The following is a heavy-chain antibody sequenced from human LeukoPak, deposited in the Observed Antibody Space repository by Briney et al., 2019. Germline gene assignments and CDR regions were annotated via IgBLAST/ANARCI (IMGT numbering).Heavy chain of an antibody. CDR3: ARDIDGYYYGTIGSFWWFDY. D-gene: IGHD3-22*01. J-gene: IGHJ4*02. V-gene: IGHV3-7*01. CDR1: GFTFSTYW. Sequence: PGGSLRLSCAASGFTFSTYWMSWVRQAPGKGLEWVANIKQDGSEKYYVDSVKGRFTITRDNAKNSLYLQMNSLRAEDTAVYYCARDIDGYYYGTIGSFWWFDYWGQGAQVTVSS. CDR2: IKQDGSEK.